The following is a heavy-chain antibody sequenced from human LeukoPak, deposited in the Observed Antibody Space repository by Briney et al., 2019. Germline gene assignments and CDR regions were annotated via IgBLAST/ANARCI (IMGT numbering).Heavy chain of an antibody. V-gene: IGHV4-59*01. CDR2: IDHTGTT. CDR3: ARGRVSSSTWHSTYYYYFYMDV. J-gene: IGHJ6*03. Sequence: PSETLSLTCTVSGCSISSYYWSWIRQPPGKGLEWIGYIDHTGTTNYNPSLNSRVTISRDTSKNHFSLQLSSVTAADTAVYFCARGRVSSSTWHSTYYYYFYMDVWGKGTTVTVSS. CDR1: GCSISSYY. D-gene: IGHD4-11*01.